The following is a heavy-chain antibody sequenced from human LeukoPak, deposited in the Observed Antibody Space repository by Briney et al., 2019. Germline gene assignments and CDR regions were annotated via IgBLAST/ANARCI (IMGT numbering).Heavy chain of an antibody. CDR3: ARFTVGYYYDSSGYYDY. CDR2: FDPEDGET. D-gene: IGHD3-22*01. Sequence: ASVKVSCKVSGDTLTELSMHWVRQAPGKGLECMGGFDPEDGETIYAQKLQGRVTMTTDTSTSTAYMELRSLRSDDTAVYYCARFTVGYYYDSSGYYDYWGQGTLVTVSS. V-gene: IGHV1-24*01. CDR1: GDTLTELS. J-gene: IGHJ4*02.